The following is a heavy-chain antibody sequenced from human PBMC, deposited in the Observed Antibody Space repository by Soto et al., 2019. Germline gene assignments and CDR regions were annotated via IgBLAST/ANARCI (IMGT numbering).Heavy chain of an antibody. CDR3: ARDTTDGDYSYNWFDP. CDR1: GFTFSSYG. CDR2: IWYDGSNK. V-gene: IGHV3-33*01. Sequence: GGSLRLSCAASGFTFSSYGMHWVRQAPGKGLEWVAVIWYDGSNKYYADSVKGRFTISRDNSKNTLYLQMNSLRAEDTAVYYCARDTTDGDYSYNWFDPWGQGTLVTVSS. J-gene: IGHJ5*02. D-gene: IGHD4-17*01.